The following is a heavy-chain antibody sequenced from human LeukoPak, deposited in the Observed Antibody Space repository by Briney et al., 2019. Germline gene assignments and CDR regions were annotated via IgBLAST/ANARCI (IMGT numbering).Heavy chain of an antibody. J-gene: IGHJ5*02. Sequence: SETLSPTCTVSGGSISSSSYYWGWIRQPPGKGLEWIGSIYYSGSTYYNPSLKSRVTISVDTSKNQFSLKLSSVTAADTAVYYCARRPSRITMIVVVRGPFDPWGQGTLVTVSS. D-gene: IGHD3-22*01. V-gene: IGHV4-39*07. CDR1: GGSISSSSYY. CDR2: IYYSGST. CDR3: ARRPSRITMIVVVRGPFDP.